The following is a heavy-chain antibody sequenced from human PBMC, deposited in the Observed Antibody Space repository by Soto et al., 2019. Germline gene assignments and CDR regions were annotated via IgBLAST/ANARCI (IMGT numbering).Heavy chain of an antibody. CDR1: GYTFTDYY. Sequence: ASVKVSCKASGYTFTDYYINWVRQAPGQGFEWMGWINPNSGGTYYAQKFQGRVTMTRDTSISTAYMELSRLRSDDTAVYYCARDFGGVLTNWFDPWGQGTLVTVSS. V-gene: IGHV1-2*02. CDR2: INPNSGGT. J-gene: IGHJ5*02. CDR3: ARDFGGVLTNWFDP. D-gene: IGHD2-8*01.